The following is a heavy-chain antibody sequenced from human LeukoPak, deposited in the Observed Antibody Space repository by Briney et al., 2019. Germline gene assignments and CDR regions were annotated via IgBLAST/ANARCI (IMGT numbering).Heavy chain of an antibody. J-gene: IGHJ4*02. V-gene: IGHV1-8*03. CDR2: MNPNSGNT. CDR3: ARNDDAYYYDSSGYYFDY. Sequence: GASVKVSCKASGYTLTSYDINWVRQATGQGLEWMGWMNPNSGNTGYAQKFQGRVTITADKSTSTAYMELSSLRSEDTAVYYCARNDDAYYYDSSGYYFDYWGQGTLVTVSS. CDR1: GYTLTSYD. D-gene: IGHD3-22*01.